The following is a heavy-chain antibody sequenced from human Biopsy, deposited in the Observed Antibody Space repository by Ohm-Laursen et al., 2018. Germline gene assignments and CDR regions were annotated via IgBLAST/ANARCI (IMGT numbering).Heavy chain of an antibody. Sequence: TLSLTCTVSGGSISNNNYYWGWIRQPPGKGLEWIGSIFYRGSTHYKPSLKSRVNISVDTSKNQFSLKLNSVTAADTAVFFCARLYRLDDYWNDDPPDAFDVWAQGTMVTVSS. CDR1: GGSISNNNYY. D-gene: IGHD3-3*01. V-gene: IGHV4-39*07. J-gene: IGHJ3*01. CDR3: ARLYRLDDYWNDDPPDAFDV. CDR2: IFYRGST.